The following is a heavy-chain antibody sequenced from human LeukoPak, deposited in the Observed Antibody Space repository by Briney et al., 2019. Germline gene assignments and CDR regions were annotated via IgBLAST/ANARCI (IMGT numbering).Heavy chain of an antibody. J-gene: IGHJ5*02. D-gene: IGHD3-3*01. CDR2: ISDSGGST. CDR1: GLTFSNYA. CDR3: AKEAGVVISFVCDH. Sequence: GGSLRLSCAASGLTFSNYAMSWVRQAPGKGLEWVSGISDSGGSTYYADSVKGRFIISRDNSKNTLYLQMNSLRAEDTAVYYCAKEAGVVISFVCDHWGQGRLVTASS. V-gene: IGHV3-23*01.